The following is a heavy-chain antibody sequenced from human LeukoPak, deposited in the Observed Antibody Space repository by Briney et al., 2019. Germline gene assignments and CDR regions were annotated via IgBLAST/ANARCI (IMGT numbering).Heavy chain of an antibody. V-gene: IGHV3-30*18. CDR3: AKLIPAYYDFWSGNFDY. CDR2: ISYDGSNK. D-gene: IGHD3-3*01. CDR1: GLTFSSYG. J-gene: IGHJ4*02. Sequence: GRSLRLSCAASGLTFSSYGMHWVRQAPGKGLEWVAVISYDGSNKYYADSVKGRFTISRDNSKNTLYLQMNSLRAEDTAVYYCAKLIPAYYDFWSGNFDYWGQGTLVTVSS.